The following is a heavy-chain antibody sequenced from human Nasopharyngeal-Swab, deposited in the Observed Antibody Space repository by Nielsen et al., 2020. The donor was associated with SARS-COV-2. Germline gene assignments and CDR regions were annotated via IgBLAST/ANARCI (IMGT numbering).Heavy chain of an antibody. CDR3: ARPTTLGYYYGMDV. J-gene: IGHJ6*02. V-gene: IGHV4-34*01. Sequence: WIRQPPGKGLEWIGEINHSGSTNYNPSLKSRVTISVDTSKNQFSLKLSSLTAADTAVYYCARPTTLGYYYGMDVWGQGTTVTVSS. CDR2: INHSGST. D-gene: IGHD1-14*01.